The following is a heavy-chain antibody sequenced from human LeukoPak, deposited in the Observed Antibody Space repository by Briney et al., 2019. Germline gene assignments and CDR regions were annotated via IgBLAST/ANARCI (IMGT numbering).Heavy chain of an antibody. Sequence: SETLSLTCTVSGGSISSYYWSWIRQPPGKGLEWIGYIYYSGSTNYNPSLKSRVTISVDTSKNQFSLKLSSVTAADTAVYYCARGDSSGYYFPHFDYWGQGTLVTVSS. CDR1: GGSISSYY. V-gene: IGHV4-59*12. CDR3: ARGDSSGYYFPHFDY. CDR2: IYYSGST. D-gene: IGHD3-22*01. J-gene: IGHJ4*02.